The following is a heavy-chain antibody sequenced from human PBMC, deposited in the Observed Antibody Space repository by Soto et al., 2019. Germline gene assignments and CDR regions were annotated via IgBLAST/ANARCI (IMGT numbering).Heavy chain of an antibody. V-gene: IGHV3-9*01. CDR2: ISWNSGSI. CDR3: AKDKVAGTGIFDY. Sequence: EVQLVESGGGLVQPGRSLRLSCAASGFTFDDYAMHWVRQAPGKGLEWVSGISWNSGSIGYADSVKGRFTMSRDNAKNSLYLQMNSLRAEDTALYYCAKDKVAGTGIFDYWGQGTLVTVSS. D-gene: IGHD6-19*01. J-gene: IGHJ4*02. CDR1: GFTFDDYA.